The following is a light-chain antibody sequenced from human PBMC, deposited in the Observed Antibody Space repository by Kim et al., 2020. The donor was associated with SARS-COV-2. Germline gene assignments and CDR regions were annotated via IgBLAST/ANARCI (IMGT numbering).Light chain of an antibody. CDR3: SSYAGSNNLI. Sequence: QSALTQPPSASGSPGQSVTISCTGTSSDIGGYYYVSWYQQHPGKAPKLMIYEVSERPSGVPDRFSASKSGNTASLTVSGLQAEDEADYYCSSYAGSNNLIFGGGTQLTVL. CDR2: EVS. V-gene: IGLV2-8*01. J-gene: IGLJ2*01. CDR1: SSDIGGYYY.